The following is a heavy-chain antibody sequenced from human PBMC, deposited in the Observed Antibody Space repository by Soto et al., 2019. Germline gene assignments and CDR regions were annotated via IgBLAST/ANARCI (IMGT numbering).Heavy chain of an antibody. D-gene: IGHD2-15*01. Sequence: GGSLRLSCAASGFTFSSYGMHWVRQAPGKGLEWVAVIWYDGSNKYYADSVKGRFTISRDNSKNTLYLQMNSLRAEDTAVYYCARVRDGNPLYYYYGMDVWGQGTTVTVSS. CDR1: GFTFSSYG. J-gene: IGHJ6*02. CDR3: ARVRDGNPLYYYYGMDV. V-gene: IGHV3-33*01. CDR2: IWYDGSNK.